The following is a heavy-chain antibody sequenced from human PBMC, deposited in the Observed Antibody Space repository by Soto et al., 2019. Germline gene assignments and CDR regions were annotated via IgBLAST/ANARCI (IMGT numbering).Heavy chain of an antibody. CDR3: AREGTVAATAVFDI. V-gene: IGHV1-18*01. D-gene: IGHD6-19*01. CDR2: ISAYNGNT. Sequence: GIEWMGWISAYNGNTNYAQKLQGRVSMTTDTSTSTAYMELRSLRSDDTAVYFCAREGTVAATAVFDIWG. J-gene: IGHJ3*02.